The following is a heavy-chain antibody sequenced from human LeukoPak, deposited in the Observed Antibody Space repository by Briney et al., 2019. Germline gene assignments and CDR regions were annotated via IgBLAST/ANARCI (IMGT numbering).Heavy chain of an antibody. CDR3: ARGVVANGNAAFDI. Sequence: SGGSLRLSCAASGFTFSSYSMNWVRQAPGKGLEWVSYIGSSSSTIYYADSVKGRFTISRDNAKNSLYLQMNSLRAEDTAVYYCARGVVANGNAAFDIWGQGTMVTVSS. CDR1: GFTFSSYS. CDR2: IGSSSSTI. V-gene: IGHV3-48*04. D-gene: IGHD4/OR15-4a*01. J-gene: IGHJ3*02.